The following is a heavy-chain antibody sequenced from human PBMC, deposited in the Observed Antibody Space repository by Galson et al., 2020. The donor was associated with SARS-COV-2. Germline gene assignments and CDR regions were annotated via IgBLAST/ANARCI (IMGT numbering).Heavy chain of an antibody. CDR2: ISYDGSNK. D-gene: IGHD2-2*01. Sequence: GESLKISCAASGFTFSSYGMHWVRQAPGKGLEWVAVISYDGSNKYYADSVKGRFTISRDNSKNTLYLQMNSLRAEDTAVYYCARPRTRGYQSEIDYWGQGTLVTVSS. V-gene: IGHV3-30*03. CDR1: GFTFSSYG. CDR3: ARPRTRGYQSEIDY. J-gene: IGHJ4*02.